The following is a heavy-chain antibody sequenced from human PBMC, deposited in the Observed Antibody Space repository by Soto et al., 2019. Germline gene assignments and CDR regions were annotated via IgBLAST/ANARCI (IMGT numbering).Heavy chain of an antibody. V-gene: IGHV4-39*01. CDR3: ARRNRKDFWSGYPYYYGMDV. CDR2: IYYSGST. CDR1: GGSISSSSYY. J-gene: IGHJ6*02. D-gene: IGHD3-3*01. Sequence: SETLSLTCTVSGGSISSSSYYWGWIRQPPGKGLEWIGSIYYSGSTYYNPSLKSRVTISVDTSNNQFSLKLSSVTAADTAVYYCARRNRKDFWSGYPYYYGMDVWGQGTTVTVSS.